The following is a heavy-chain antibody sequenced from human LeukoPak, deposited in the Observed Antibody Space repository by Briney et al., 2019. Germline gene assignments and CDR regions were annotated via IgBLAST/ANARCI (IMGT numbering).Heavy chain of an antibody. D-gene: IGHD2-8*02. CDR3: ARVAVSGPTGWFDS. Sequence: PGGSLRLSCAASGFTFSNYWMSWVRQAPGKGLEWVANIKQDGSEKYYVDSVKGRFTISRDNAKNSLHLQMNSLGAEDTATYYCARVAVSGPTGWFDSWGQGTLVIVSS. CDR2: IKQDGSEK. CDR1: GFTFSNYW. J-gene: IGHJ5*01. V-gene: IGHV3-7*01.